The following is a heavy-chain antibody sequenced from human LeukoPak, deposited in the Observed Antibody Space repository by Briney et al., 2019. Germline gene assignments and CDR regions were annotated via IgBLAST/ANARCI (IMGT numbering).Heavy chain of an antibody. CDR3: VLDLFSSFAFDI. Sequence: GGSLRLSCAASGLTFSSYWMHWVRQAPGKGLLWVSRINSDGSSTYYADSVKGRFTTSRDNAKNALHLQMNSLRAEDTAVYYCVLDLFSSFAFDIWGQGTMVTVSS. CDR1: GLTFSSYW. D-gene: IGHD3/OR15-3a*01. V-gene: IGHV3-74*01. CDR2: INSDGSST. J-gene: IGHJ3*02.